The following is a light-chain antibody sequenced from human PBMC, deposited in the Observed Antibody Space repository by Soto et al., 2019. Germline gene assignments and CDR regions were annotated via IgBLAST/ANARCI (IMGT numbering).Light chain of an antibody. CDR1: SSDVCGYNY. CDR2: DVT. Sequence: QSALTQPRSVSGSPGQSVTISCTGTSSDVCGYNYVSWYQHHPGKAPKLMIYDVTKRPSGVRDRFSASKSGNTASLTISGLQAEDEADYYCCSYAGSYTYVFGTGTKVTVL. CDR3: CSYAGSYTYV. V-gene: IGLV2-11*01. J-gene: IGLJ1*01.